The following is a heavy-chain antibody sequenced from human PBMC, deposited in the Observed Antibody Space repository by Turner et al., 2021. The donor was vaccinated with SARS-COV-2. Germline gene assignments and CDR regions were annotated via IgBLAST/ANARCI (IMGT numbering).Heavy chain of an antibody. V-gene: IGHV3-33*01. CDR3: ARGCGGSSGCFLIDY. Sequence: QVQLVESGGGVVQPGRSLRISCEASGFTFSNHGMHWARQAPGKGLEWGTIIWNDGSNKYYTDSVRGRFTISRDNSKNTLYLQMNSLRAEDTAVYYCARGCGGSSGCFLIDYWGQGTLVTVSS. CDR2: IWNDGSNK. J-gene: IGHJ4*02. CDR1: GFTFSNHG. D-gene: IGHD6-19*01.